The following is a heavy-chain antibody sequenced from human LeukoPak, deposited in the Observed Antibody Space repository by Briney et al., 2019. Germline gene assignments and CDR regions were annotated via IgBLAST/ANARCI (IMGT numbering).Heavy chain of an antibody. CDR1: GFTFSSYA. D-gene: IGHD6-13*01. CDR3: ANPSIAAAGTRGYFQH. J-gene: IGHJ1*01. V-gene: IGHV3-23*01. Sequence: PGGSLRLSCAASGFTFSSYAMSWVRQAPGRGLEWVSAISGSGGSTYYADSVKGRFTISRDNSKNTLYLQMNSLRAEDTAVYYCANPSIAAAGTRGYFQHWGQGTPVTVSS. CDR2: ISGSGGST.